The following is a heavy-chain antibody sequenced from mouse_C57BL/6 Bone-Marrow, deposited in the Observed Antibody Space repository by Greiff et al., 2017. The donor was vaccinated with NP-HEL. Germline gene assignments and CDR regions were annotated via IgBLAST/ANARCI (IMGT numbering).Heavy chain of an antibody. V-gene: IGHV6-3*01. CDR2: IRLKSDNYAT. CDR3: TTTVVAPFAY. J-gene: IGHJ3*01. D-gene: IGHD1-1*01. CDR1: GFTFSNYW. Sequence: EVKLVESGGGLVQPGGSMKLSCVASGFTFSNYWMNWVRQSPEQGLEWVAQIRLKSDNYATHYAESVKGRFTISRDDSKSSVYLQMNNLRAEDTGIYYCTTTVVAPFAYWGQGTLVTVSA.